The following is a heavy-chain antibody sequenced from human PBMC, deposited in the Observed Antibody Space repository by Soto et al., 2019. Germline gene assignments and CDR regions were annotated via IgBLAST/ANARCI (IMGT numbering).Heavy chain of an antibody. D-gene: IGHD5-12*01. J-gene: IGHJ6*02. CDR1: GDTFATYD. CDR3: ARGYSRSDKRYGMDV. V-gene: IGHV1-8*01. CDR2: MNPDSGNT. Sequence: QVQLVQSGAEVKKPGASVRVSCKASGDTFATYDINWVRQATGQGLEWMGWMNPDSGNTRYAQKFQGRVPMXXKXSXXRASMELSGLRSEDTAVYYCARGYSRSDKRYGMDVWGQGTTVTVSS.